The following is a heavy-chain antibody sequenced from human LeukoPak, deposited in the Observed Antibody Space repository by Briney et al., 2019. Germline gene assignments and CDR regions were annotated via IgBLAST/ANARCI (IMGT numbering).Heavy chain of an antibody. Sequence: GESLKISCKGSGYSFTSYWIGWVRQLPGKGLEWMGIIYPGDSDTRYSPSFQGQVTISADKSISTAYLQWSSLKASDTAMYYCARRGLVAATPLDYWGQGTLVTVSS. CDR2: IYPGDSDT. J-gene: IGHJ4*02. D-gene: IGHD2-15*01. CDR1: GYSFTSYW. CDR3: ARRGLVAATPLDY. V-gene: IGHV5-51*01.